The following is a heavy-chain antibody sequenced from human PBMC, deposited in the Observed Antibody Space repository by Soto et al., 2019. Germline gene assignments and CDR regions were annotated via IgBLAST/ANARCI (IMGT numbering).Heavy chain of an antibody. CDR3: ARERFGDYVVDY. CDR2: IDHTGSA. Sequence: SETLSLTCVVSNYSIISNYYWGWIRQPPGKGLEWIGIIDHTGSAFYNPSLKSRVTLSIDTSKDLFSLRLTSVTAADTAVYYCARERFGDYVVDYWGQGTLVTVSS. J-gene: IGHJ4*02. D-gene: IGHD4-17*01. V-gene: IGHV4-38-2*02. CDR1: NYSIISNYY.